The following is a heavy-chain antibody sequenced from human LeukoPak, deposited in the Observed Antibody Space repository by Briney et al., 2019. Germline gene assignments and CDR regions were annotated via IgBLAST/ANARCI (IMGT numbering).Heavy chain of an antibody. J-gene: IGHJ4*02. CDR3: ARMYYDFWSGYYTVYFDY. Sequence: ASVKVSCKASGYTFTGYYMHWVRQAPGQGLEWMGRINPNSGGTNYAQKFQGRVTMTRNTSISTAYMELSSLRSEDTAVYYCARMYYDFWSGYYTVYFDYWGQGTLVTVSS. CDR2: INPNSGGT. V-gene: IGHV1-2*06. CDR1: GYTFTGYY. D-gene: IGHD3-3*01.